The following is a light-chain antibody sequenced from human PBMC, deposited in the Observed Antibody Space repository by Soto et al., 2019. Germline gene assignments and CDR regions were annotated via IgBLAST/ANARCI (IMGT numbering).Light chain of an antibody. V-gene: IGLV2-23*01. CDR3: CSYAGSGTWV. CDR1: SSDVGSYNL. CDR2: EGS. Sequence: QSALTQPASVSGSPGQSITISCTGTSSDVGSYNLVSWYQQHPGKAPKLMIYEGSKRHSGVSNRFSGSKSGNTASLTISWLQAEDEDDDYCCSYAGSGTWVFGGGTKLTVL. J-gene: IGLJ3*02.